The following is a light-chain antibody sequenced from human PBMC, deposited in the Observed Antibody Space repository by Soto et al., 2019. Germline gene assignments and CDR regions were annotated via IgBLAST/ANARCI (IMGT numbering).Light chain of an antibody. Sequence: DIEMTQSPSSLSASVGDRVTITCRASQGISNNLAWYQEKAGKVPKLLIYAASTLQSGVPSRFSGSGSGTDFTLTISSLQPEDVAIYYCQKHNSAPPWTFGQGTKVEIE. CDR3: QKHNSAPPWT. J-gene: IGKJ1*01. CDR2: AAS. CDR1: QGISNN. V-gene: IGKV1-27*01.